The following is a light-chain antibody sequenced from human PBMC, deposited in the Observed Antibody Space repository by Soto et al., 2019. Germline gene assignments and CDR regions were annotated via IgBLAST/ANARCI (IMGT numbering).Light chain of an antibody. J-gene: IGLJ1*01. CDR1: SSDVGSYNL. Sequence: QSALTQPASVSGSPGQSITISCTGTSSDVGSYNLVSWYQQHPGKAPKLMIYEVSKRPSGVSNRFSGSKSGNTASLTISGLQAEDEADYSCCSYAGSSTFYVFGTGTKLNVL. CDR2: EVS. CDR3: CSYAGSSTFYV. V-gene: IGLV2-23*02.